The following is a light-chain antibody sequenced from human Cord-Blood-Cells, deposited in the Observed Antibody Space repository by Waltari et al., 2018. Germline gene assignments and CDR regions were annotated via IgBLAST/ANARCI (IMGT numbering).Light chain of an antibody. CDR2: LGS. Sequence: DIVLTPSPLSLPVTPGSPASISCRSSQSLLHSNGYNYLDWYLQKPGQSPQLLIYLGSNRASGVPDRFSGSGSGTDVTLKISRVEAEDVGVYYCMQALQTPLTFGGGTKVEIK. CDR1: QSLLHSNGYNY. J-gene: IGKJ4*01. V-gene: IGKV2-28*01. CDR3: MQALQTPLT.